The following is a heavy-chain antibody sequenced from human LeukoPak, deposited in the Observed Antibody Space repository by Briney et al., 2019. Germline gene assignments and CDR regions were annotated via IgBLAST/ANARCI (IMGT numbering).Heavy chain of an antibody. D-gene: IGHD3-3*01. CDR2: INHSGST. CDR1: GGSFSGYY. CDR3: ARDFWSGYDY. V-gene: IGHV4-34*01. J-gene: IGHJ4*02. Sequence: SETLSLTCAVYGGSFSGYYWSWIRQPPGKGLEWIGEINHSGSTNYNPSLKSRVTISVDTSKNQFSLKLSSVTAADTAVYYCARDFWSGYDYWGQGTLVTVSS.